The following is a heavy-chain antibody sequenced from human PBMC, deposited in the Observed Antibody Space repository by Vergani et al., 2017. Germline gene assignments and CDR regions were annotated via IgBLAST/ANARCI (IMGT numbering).Heavy chain of an antibody. D-gene: IGHD3-9*01. CDR1: GFTFSSYS. J-gene: IGHJ4*02. CDR3: ARDHYDILTGYYRPDY. V-gene: IGHV3-21*01. CDR2: ISSSSSYI. Sequence: EVQLVESGGGLVKPGGSLRLSCAASGFTFSSYSMNWVRQAPGKGLEWVSSISSSSSYIYYADSVKGRFTISRDNAKNSLYLQMNSLRAEDTAVYYCARDHYDILTGYYRPDYWGQGTLVTVSS.